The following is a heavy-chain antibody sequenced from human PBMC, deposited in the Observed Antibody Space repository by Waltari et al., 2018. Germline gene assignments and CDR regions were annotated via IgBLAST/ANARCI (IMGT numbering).Heavy chain of an antibody. CDR2: IYTSGST. J-gene: IGHJ3*02. D-gene: IGHD6-13*01. CDR1: GGSISSYY. Sequence: QVQLQESGPGLVKPSETLSLTCTVSGGSISSYYWSWLRQPAGKGLEWIGRIYTSGSTNYNPSLKSRVTMSVDTSKNQFSLKLSSVTAADTAVYYCARGGSSWYSASAFDIWGQGTMVTVSS. V-gene: IGHV4-4*07. CDR3: ARGGSSWYSASAFDI.